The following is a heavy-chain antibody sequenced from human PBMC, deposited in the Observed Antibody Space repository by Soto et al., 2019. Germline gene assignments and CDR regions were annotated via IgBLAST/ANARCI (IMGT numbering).Heavy chain of an antibody. CDR3: ARDHYGDYDS. J-gene: IGHJ5*01. D-gene: IGHD4-17*01. V-gene: IGHV3-74*01. Sequence: LRLSCATSGFTFSSYWMHWVRQAPGKGLVWVSRIDSDGTSTTYADSVKGRFTISRDNAKNTLYLQMNSLRAEDTAVYYRARDHYGDYDSWGQGTLVTVSS. CDR2: IDSDGTST. CDR1: GFTFSSYW.